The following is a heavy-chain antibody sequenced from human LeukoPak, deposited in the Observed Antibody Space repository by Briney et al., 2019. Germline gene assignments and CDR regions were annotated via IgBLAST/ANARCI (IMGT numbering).Heavy chain of an antibody. CDR3: ASPGGSSSSFSYYYGMDV. J-gene: IGHJ6*02. V-gene: IGHV1-8*01. CDR1: GYTFTGYD. Sequence: ASVKVSCKASGYTFTGYDINWVRQATGQGLEWMGWMNPNSGNTGYAQKFQGRVTMTRNTSIGTAYMELSSLRSEDTAVYYCASPGGSSSSFSYYYGMDVWGQGTTVTVSS. D-gene: IGHD6-6*01. CDR2: MNPNSGNT.